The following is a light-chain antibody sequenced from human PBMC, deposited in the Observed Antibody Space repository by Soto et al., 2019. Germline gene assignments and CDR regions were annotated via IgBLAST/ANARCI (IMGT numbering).Light chain of an antibody. V-gene: IGKV1D-12*01. Sequence: DLQMTQSPSSISASVGDRVTNTCRASQGIGSWLAWYQHKPGKAPKLLIYAASNLQGGVPSRFSGSGSGTDFALTINTLQPEDFATYYCQQTNTFPSTFGQGTRLEI. CDR3: QQTNTFPST. CDR1: QGIGSW. CDR2: AAS. J-gene: IGKJ5*01.